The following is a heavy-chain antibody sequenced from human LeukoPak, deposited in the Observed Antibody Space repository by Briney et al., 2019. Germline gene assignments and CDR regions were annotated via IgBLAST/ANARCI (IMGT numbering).Heavy chain of an antibody. CDR2: INQSESS. V-gene: IGHV4-34*01. CDR1: GGSFSGYF. Sequence: SETLSLTCAVYGGSFSGYFWSWIRQPPGKGLEWIGEINQSESSDYNPTLKSRVRMSVDTSKTQFSLTLNSVTAADTAVYYCARGKAPDYCSSAPCYKNNWFDSWGQGTLVTVSS. D-gene: IGHD2-2*02. J-gene: IGHJ5*01. CDR3: ARGKAPDYCSSAPCYKNNWFDS.